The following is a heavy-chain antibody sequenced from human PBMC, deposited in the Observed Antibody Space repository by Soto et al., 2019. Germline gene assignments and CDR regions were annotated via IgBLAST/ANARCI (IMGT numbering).Heavy chain of an antibody. CDR1: GFTFSNAW. Sequence: EVQLVESGGGLVKPGGSLRLSCAASGFTFSNAWMSWVRQAPGKGLEWVGRIKSKTDGGTTDYAAPVKGRFTISRDDSKNTLYLQMNSLKTEDTAVYYCTTDPGTITMIIYYYGMDVWGQGTTVTVSS. V-gene: IGHV3-15*01. CDR2: IKSKTDGGTT. D-gene: IGHD3-22*01. CDR3: TTDPGTITMIIYYYGMDV. J-gene: IGHJ6*02.